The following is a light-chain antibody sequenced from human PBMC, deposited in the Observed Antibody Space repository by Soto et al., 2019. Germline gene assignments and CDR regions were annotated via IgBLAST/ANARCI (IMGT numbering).Light chain of an antibody. Sequence: DIQMTQSPSTLSASVGDRVTITCRASQSIGRFLAWYQHQPGKAPKLLIYDASNLETGVPSRFSGSGSGTDFTFTISSLQPEDIATYYCQQYDNLPWTFGQGTKVDIK. J-gene: IGKJ1*01. CDR2: DAS. CDR1: QSIGRF. V-gene: IGKV1-33*01. CDR3: QQYDNLPWT.